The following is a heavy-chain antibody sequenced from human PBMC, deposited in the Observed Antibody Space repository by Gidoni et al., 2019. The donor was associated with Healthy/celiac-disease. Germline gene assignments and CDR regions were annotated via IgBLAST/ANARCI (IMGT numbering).Heavy chain of an antibody. D-gene: IGHD2-15*01. CDR2: ISGSGGST. CDR3: ARNGGSTIVSRYYFDY. CDR1: GFTFSSYA. J-gene: IGHJ4*02. V-gene: IGHV3-23*01. Sequence: EVQLLESGGGLVQPGGSLRLSCAASGFTFSSYALSWVRPAPGKGLEWVSAISGSGGSTYYADSVKGRFTISRDNSKNTLYLQMNSLRAEDTAVYYCARNGGSTIVSRYYFDYWGQGTLVTVSS.